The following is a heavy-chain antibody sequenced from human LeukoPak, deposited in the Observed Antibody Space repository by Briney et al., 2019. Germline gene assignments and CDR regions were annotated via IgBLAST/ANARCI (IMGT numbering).Heavy chain of an antibody. Sequence: SETLSLTCSVSGGSISRYYWTWIRQPPGKGLEWIGYTHNRGRTNYNPSLKSRVTISVDTSKNQFFLNLTSVTAADTAVYYCATAEAVAGTNDAFDVWGQGTMVTVST. CDR3: ATAEAVAGTNDAFDV. D-gene: IGHD6-19*01. CDR1: GGSISRYY. J-gene: IGHJ3*01. CDR2: THNRGRT. V-gene: IGHV4-4*09.